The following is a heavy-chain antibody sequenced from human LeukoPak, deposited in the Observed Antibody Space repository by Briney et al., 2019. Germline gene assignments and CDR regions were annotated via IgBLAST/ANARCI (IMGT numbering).Heavy chain of an antibody. CDR3: ARDGSSGWLL. V-gene: IGHV4-59*11. CDR1: GGSISSHY. D-gene: IGHD6-19*01. CDR2: IYYSGST. J-gene: IGHJ4*02. Sequence: PSETLSLTCTVSGGSISSHYWSWIWQPPGKGLEWIGYIYYSGSTNYNPSLKSRVTISVDTSKNQFSLKLSSVTAADTAVYYCARDGSSGWLLWGQGTLVTVSS.